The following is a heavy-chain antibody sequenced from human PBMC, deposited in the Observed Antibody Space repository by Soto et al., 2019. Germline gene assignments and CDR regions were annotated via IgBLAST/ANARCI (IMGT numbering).Heavy chain of an antibody. CDR3: AILSVIRGVIPSHFGL. D-gene: IGHD3-10*01. CDR2: IIPLYGKV. Sequence: QAHLAQSGAEVKRPAASVTVSCKASGGTFNSYGISWVRQAPGQGLDWMGEIIPLYGKVNYAQKFQGRVSLTAVKTTSTAYVSLESLRSDDTAVYYCAILSVIRGVIPSHFGLWGQGTLVTVSS. J-gene: IGHJ4*02. CDR1: GGTFNSYG. V-gene: IGHV1-69*06.